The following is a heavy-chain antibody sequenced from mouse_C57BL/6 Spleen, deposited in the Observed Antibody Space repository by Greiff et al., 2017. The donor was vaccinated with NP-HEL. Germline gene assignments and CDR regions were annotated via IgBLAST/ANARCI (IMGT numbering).Heavy chain of an antibody. CDR1: GFSFNTYA. Sequence: EVQLVESGGGLVQPKGSLKLSGAASGFSFNTYAMNWVRQAPGKGLEWVARIRSKSNNYATYYADSVKDRFTISRDDSESMLYLQMNNLKTEDTAMYYCVRGDGYYDYWGQGTTLTVSS. V-gene: IGHV10-1*01. CDR2: IRSKSNNYAT. J-gene: IGHJ2*01. D-gene: IGHD2-3*01. CDR3: VRGDGYYDY.